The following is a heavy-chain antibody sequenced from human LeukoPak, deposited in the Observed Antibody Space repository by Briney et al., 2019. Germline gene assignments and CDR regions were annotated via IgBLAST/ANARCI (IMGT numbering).Heavy chain of an antibody. CDR1: GVSISSYY. Sequence: SETLSLTCTVSGVSISSYYWSWIRQPPGKGLEWIGYVYYSGSTNYNPSLKSRVTISVDTSKNQFSLKLSSVTAADTAVYYCARHGSHLITDDAFDIWGQGTMVTVSS. CDR2: VYYSGST. D-gene: IGHD1-26*01. J-gene: IGHJ3*02. V-gene: IGHV4-59*08. CDR3: ARHGSHLITDDAFDI.